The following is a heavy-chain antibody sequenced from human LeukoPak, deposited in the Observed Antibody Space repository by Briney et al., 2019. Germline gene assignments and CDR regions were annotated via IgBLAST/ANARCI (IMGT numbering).Heavy chain of an antibody. Sequence: GGSLRLSWAASGFPFNAYWMTWVRQAPGKGLEWVANIRQDGDTKYYVDSVKGRFTISRDNAMNSLYPQMNSLRAEDTAIYYCARSLPYGTTWYGRSDFWGQGTLVTVSS. CDR2: IRQDGDTK. D-gene: IGHD6-13*01. CDR3: ARSLPYGTTWYGRSDF. V-gene: IGHV3-7*03. CDR1: GFPFNAYW. J-gene: IGHJ4*02.